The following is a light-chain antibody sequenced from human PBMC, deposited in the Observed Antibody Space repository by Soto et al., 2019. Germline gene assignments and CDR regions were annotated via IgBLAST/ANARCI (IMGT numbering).Light chain of an antibody. CDR2: DAT. J-gene: IGLJ1*01. CDR3: CSYTRSSYI. V-gene: IGLV2-14*01. CDR1: SSEVGGYNY. Sequence: QSSLAQPPSVSGSPGQSITISCTGTSSEVGGYNYVSWYQQHPGEAPKLMIYDATNRPSGVSHRFSGSKSGNTASLTISGLQAEDKADYYGCSYTRSSYIFGTGTKVTV.